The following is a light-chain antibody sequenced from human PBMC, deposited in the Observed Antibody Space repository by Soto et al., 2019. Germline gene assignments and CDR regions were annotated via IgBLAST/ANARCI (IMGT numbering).Light chain of an antibody. V-gene: IGKV1-5*03. CDR1: QRISSW. CDR3: QQYSDYPWT. CDR2: KAS. J-gene: IGKJ1*01. Sequence: DIQMTQSPSTLSASVGDRVTITCRASQRISSWLAWYQQKPGKAPKILIYKASGLESGVPSRFSGSGSGTEFTLTISSLQPDDFATYYCQQYSDYPWTFGQGTKVEIK.